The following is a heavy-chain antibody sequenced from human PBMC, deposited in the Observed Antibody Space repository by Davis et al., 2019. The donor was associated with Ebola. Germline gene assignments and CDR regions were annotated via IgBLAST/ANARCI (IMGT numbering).Heavy chain of an antibody. CDR1: GFTFGDYY. D-gene: IGHD1-26*01. CDR3: ARALSGNYNDY. J-gene: IGHJ4*02. V-gene: IGHV3-11*05. Sequence: PGGSLRLSCAASGFTFGDYYMSWIRQAPGRGLEWVSFISSSGSYTNYADSVRGRFAISRDNAKNSLYLEMNRLRAEDTAVYYCARALSGNYNDYWGQGTLVTVSS. CDR2: ISSSGSYT.